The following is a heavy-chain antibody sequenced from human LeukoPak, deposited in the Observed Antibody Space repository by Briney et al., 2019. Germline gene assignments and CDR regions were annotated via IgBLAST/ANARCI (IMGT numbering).Heavy chain of an antibody. CDR3: VRGVGVSRFNYFDP. V-gene: IGHV3-33*01. D-gene: IGHD1-26*01. J-gene: IGHJ5*02. Sequence: GGSLRLSCAASGFTFSRFGMHWVRQAPGKGLEWVAVIWYDASNKYYADSVKGRFTISRDNSKNTLYLQMNSLRDDDTAVYYCVRGVGVSRFNYFDPWGQGTLVTVSS. CDR2: IWYDASNK. CDR1: GFTFSRFG.